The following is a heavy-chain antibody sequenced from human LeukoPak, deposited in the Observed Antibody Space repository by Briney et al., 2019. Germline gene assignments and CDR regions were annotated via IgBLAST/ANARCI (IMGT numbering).Heavy chain of an antibody. CDR1: GLTFSNRW. D-gene: IGHD3-9*01. V-gene: IGHV3-7*01. CDR2: IKPDGSGE. Sequence: PGGSLRLSCAATGLTFSNRWMNWVRQAPGKGLEWVANIKPDGSGEYYVDSVKGRFIISRDNAKNSVYLQMNSLRAEDTAVYYMLTSMGYWGQGTLVTVSS. J-gene: IGHJ4*02. CDR3: LTSMGY.